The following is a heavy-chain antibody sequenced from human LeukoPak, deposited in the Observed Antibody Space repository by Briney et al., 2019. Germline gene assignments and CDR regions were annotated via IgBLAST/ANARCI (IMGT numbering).Heavy chain of an antibody. V-gene: IGHV7-4-1*02. CDR1: GYTFNIYA. CDR3: ARDRSTSWSSFDY. Sequence: ASVKVSCKASGYTFNIYAMSWVRQAPGQGLEWMGWINTNTGNPTYAQGFTGRFVFSLDTSVSTAYMEISSLKAEDTAVYYCARDRSTSWSSFDYWGQGTLVAVSS. J-gene: IGHJ4*02. D-gene: IGHD2-2*01. CDR2: INTNTGNP.